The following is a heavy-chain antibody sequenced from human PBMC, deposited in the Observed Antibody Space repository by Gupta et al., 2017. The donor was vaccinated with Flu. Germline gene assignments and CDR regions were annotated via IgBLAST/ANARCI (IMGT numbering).Heavy chain of an antibody. J-gene: IGHJ4*02. Sequence: QVHLVQSGAEVKKPGASVKVSCKASEYTFTRYALYWVRQAPGERLEWMGRINTVDGNTKYSQKFQGRVTITRDTSANTAYIELSSLRSEDTAVYYCARGAAYCSNGVCSWGYYFEYWGQGTLVTVSS. V-gene: IGHV1-3*04. D-gene: IGHD2-8*01. CDR2: INTVDGNT. CDR1: EYTFTRYA. CDR3: ARGAAYCSNGVCSWGYYFEY.